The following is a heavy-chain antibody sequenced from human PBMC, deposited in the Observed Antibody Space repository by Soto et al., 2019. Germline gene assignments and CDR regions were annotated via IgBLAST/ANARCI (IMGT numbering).Heavy chain of an antibody. D-gene: IGHD3-22*01. CDR1: GSSIGSYY. V-gene: IGHV4-59*01. CDR2: IYYSGST. J-gene: IGHJ4*02. CDR3: ARVPYYYDSSDY. Sequence: PSLTRSLNSTVSGSSIGSYYCSCIRQPPGKGLEWIGYIYYSGSTNYNPSLKSRVTISVDTSKNQFSLKLSSVTAADTAVYYCARVPYYYDSSDYWGQGTLVTVSS.